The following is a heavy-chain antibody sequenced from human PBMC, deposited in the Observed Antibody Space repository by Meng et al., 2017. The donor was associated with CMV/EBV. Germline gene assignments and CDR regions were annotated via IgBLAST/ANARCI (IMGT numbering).Heavy chain of an antibody. CDR1: FAFANGG. CDR3: TTVLDYDFWSGSRGY. CDR2: IKRKTGGRAE. Sequence: FAFANGGMNWVRRGRGKGQDWVGRIKRKTGGRAENCAAHVEEKFTISRDDSKNTLYLQMHSLKSEDTAVYYCTTVLDYDFWSGSRGYWGQGTLVTVSS. V-gene: IGHV3-15*07. D-gene: IGHD3-3*01. J-gene: IGHJ4*02.